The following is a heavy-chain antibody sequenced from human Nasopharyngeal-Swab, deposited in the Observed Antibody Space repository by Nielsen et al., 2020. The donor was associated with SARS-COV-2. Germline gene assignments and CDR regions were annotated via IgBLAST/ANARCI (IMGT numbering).Heavy chain of an antibody. CDR1: RFTFSSYA. D-gene: IGHD6-13*01. Sequence: GGSLRLSCAASRFTFSSYAMHWVRQAPGKGLEWVAVISYDGSNKYYADSVKGRFTISRDNSKNTLYLQMNSLRAEDTAVYYCAKVYSSSWYDAFDIWGQGTMVTVSS. V-gene: IGHV3-30*04. CDR2: ISYDGSNK. J-gene: IGHJ3*02. CDR3: AKVYSSSWYDAFDI.